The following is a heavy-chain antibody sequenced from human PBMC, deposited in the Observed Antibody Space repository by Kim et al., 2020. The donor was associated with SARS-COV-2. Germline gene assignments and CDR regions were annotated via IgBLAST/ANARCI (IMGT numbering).Heavy chain of an antibody. CDR3: ARDNRVSQIYDILTGYYKEWVDAFDI. J-gene: IGHJ3*02. D-gene: IGHD3-9*01. CDR2: ISYDGSNK. V-gene: IGHV3-30-3*01. Sequence: GGSLRLSCAASGFPFSSYAMHWVRQAPGKGLEWVAVISYDGSNKYYADSVKGRFTISRDNSKNTLYLQMNSLRAEDTAVYYCARDNRVSQIYDILTGYYKEWVDAFDIWGQGTMVTVSS. CDR1: GFPFSSYA.